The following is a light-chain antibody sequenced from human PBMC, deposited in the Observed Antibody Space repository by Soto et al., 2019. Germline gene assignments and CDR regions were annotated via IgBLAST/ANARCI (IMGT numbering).Light chain of an antibody. CDR3: QQYGSSPPLT. J-gene: IGKJ4*01. V-gene: IGKV3-20*01. Sequence: DIVLTQSPGTLSLSPGGRATLSCRASQSVSSSYLAWYQQKPGQAPRLLIYGASSRATGIPDRFSGSGSGTDFTLTISRLEPEDFAVYYCQQYGSSPPLTFGGGTKVDIK. CDR2: GAS. CDR1: QSVSSSY.